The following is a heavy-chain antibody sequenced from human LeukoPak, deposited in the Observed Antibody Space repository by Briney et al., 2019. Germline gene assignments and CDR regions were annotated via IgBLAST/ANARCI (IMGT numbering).Heavy chain of an antibody. CDR1: GFTFDDYA. CDR3: AKDTGYYYDSSGTTDY. CDR2: ISWNSGSI. J-gene: IGHJ4*02. V-gene: IGHV3-9*01. Sequence: PGGSLRLSCAASGFTFDDYAMHWVRHAPGKGLEWVSGISWNSGSIGYADSVKGRFTISRDNAKNSLYLQMNSLRAEDTALYYCAKDTGYYYDSSGTTDYWGQGTLVTVSS. D-gene: IGHD3-22*01.